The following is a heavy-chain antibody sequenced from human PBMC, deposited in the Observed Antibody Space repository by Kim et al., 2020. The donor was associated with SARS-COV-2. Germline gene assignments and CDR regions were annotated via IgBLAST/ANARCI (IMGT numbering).Heavy chain of an antibody. D-gene: IGHD2-15*01. J-gene: IGHJ6*02. CDR1: GFTFSSYE. CDR3: ARGDIVVVVAATPGYYYGMDV. CDR2: ISSSGSTI. Sequence: GGSLRLSCAASGFTFSSYEMNWVRQAPGKGLEWVSYISSSGSTIYYADSVKGRFTISRDNAKNSLYLQMNSLRAEDTAVYYCARGDIVVVVAATPGYYYGMDVWGQGTTVTVSS. V-gene: IGHV3-48*03.